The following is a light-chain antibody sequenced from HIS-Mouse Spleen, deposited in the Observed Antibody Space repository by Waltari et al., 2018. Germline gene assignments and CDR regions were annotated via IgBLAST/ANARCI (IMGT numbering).Light chain of an antibody. V-gene: IGLV6-57*04. Sequence: NFMLTQPHSVSESPGKTVTISCTRSSGSIASNYVQWYQQRPGSAPTTVIYEDNQRPSWVPVRFSGAIDSSSNSASLTISGLKTEDEADYYCQSYDSSNVVFGGGTKLTVL. CDR1: SGSIASNY. J-gene: IGLJ2*01. CDR2: EDN. CDR3: QSYDSSNVV.